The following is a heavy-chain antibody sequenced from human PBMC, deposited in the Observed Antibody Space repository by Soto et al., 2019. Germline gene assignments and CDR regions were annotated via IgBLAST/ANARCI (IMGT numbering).Heavy chain of an antibody. CDR3: AGDPAVGAVVKEYNMFDH. CDR2: ISAYNGNT. J-gene: IGHJ5*02. D-gene: IGHD3-16*01. Sequence: ASVKVSCKASGYTFTSYGISWVRQAPGQGLEWMGWISAYNGNTNYAQKLQGRVTMTTDTSTSTAYMELWSLRSDDTAVYYCAGDPAVGAVVKEYNMFDHCGQGTLVTVSS. CDR1: GYTFTSYG. V-gene: IGHV1-18*01.